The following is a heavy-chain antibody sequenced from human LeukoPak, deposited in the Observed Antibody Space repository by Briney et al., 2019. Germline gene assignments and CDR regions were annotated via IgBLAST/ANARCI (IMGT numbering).Heavy chain of an antibody. D-gene: IGHD3-16*01. CDR1: GFTFSSYA. V-gene: IGHV3-23*01. Sequence: GASLRLSCAASGFTFSSYAMSWVRQAPGKGLEWVSAISGSGGSTYYADSVKGRFTISRDNSKNTLYLQMNSLRAEDTAVYYLAKNPEVSPGPGGLFEPWGQGTLVTVSS. CDR2: ISGSGGST. CDR3: AKNPEVSPGPGGLFEP. J-gene: IGHJ5*02.